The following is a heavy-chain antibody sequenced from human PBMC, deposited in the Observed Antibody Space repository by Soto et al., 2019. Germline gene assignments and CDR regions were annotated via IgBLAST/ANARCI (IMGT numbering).Heavy chain of an antibody. CDR3: AKDPGLKDIATLFDF. CDR1: GFTFSSYA. Sequence: EVQLLESGGGLVQPGGPLRLSCAASGFTFSSYAMSWVRQAPGKGLEWVSGISGSGGSTHHADSVKGRFTISRDNSKNTVYLQMNSLRAEDTAVYYCAKDPGLKDIATLFDFWGQGTLVTVSS. D-gene: IGHD2-15*01. J-gene: IGHJ4*02. V-gene: IGHV3-23*01. CDR2: ISGSGGST.